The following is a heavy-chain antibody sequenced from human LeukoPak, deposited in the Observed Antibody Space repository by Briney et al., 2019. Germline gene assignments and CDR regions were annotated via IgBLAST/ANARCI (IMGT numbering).Heavy chain of an antibody. Sequence: ASVKVSCKASGYTFTSYYMHWVRQAPGQGLEWMGIINPSGGSTSYAQKFQGRVTMTGDTSTSTVYMELSSLRSEDTAVYYCARDRDVGDIVVVPAALDYWGQGTLVTVSS. V-gene: IGHV1-46*01. CDR2: INPSGGST. J-gene: IGHJ4*02. CDR1: GYTFTSYY. D-gene: IGHD2-2*01. CDR3: ARDRDVGDIVVVPAALDY.